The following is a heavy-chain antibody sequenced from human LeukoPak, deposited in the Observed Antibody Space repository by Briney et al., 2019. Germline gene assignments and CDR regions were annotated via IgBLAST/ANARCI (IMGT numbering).Heavy chain of an antibody. D-gene: IGHD3-10*01. V-gene: IGHV3-30*03. CDR2: ISCDESKK. J-gene: IGHJ4*02. CDR1: GFTFSNYG. CDR3: ATERSGRGSLFYYGSGSFYGFGY. Sequence: GGSLRLSCAASGFTFSNYGIHWVRQAPGKGLEWGSVISCDESKKYYADSVKGRFSISRDNSKNTLYVQMDSLRPEDTAVYYCATERSGRGSLFYYGSGSFYGFGYWGQGTLVTVSS.